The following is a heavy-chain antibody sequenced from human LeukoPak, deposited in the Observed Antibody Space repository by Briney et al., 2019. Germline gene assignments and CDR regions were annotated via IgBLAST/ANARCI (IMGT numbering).Heavy chain of an antibody. V-gene: IGHV3-7*05. CDR3: ASFIGGSYSHFDY. CDR2: IKQDGREK. CDR1: GVTFSRYW. D-gene: IGHD1-26*01. Sequence: GGSLRLSCAASGVTFSRYWMSWVRQAPGKGLEWVANIKQDGREKYYVDSVRGRFTISRDNAENSLYLQMSSLRAEDTAVYYCASFIGGSYSHFDYWGQGTLVTVSS. J-gene: IGHJ4*02.